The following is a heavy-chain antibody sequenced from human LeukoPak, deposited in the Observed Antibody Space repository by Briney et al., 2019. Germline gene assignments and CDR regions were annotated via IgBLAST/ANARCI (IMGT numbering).Heavy chain of an antibody. V-gene: IGHV3-48*02. CDR2: ISSSAI. Sequence: GGSLRLSCAASGFTFSRYSMNWVRQAPGKGLEWVSYISSSAIHYADSVKGRFTISRDNAENSLYLQMNSLRDEDTAVYYSVRDQDFAFDIWGQGTMVTVSS. CDR1: GFTFSRYS. J-gene: IGHJ3*02. CDR3: VRDQDFAFDI.